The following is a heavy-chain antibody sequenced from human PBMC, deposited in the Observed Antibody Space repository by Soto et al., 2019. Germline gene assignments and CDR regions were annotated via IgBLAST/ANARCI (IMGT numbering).Heavy chain of an antibody. CDR2: IKHDGSVQ. V-gene: IGHV3-7*03. J-gene: IGHJ4*02. CDR1: GFTFSGYW. D-gene: IGHD6-13*01. Sequence: QLVESGGGLVQPGGSLRLSCEASGFTFSGYWMSWVRQAPGKGLEWVADIKHDGSVQYYVDSVKGRFTISRDNAKKLLYLQMNGLRAEDTALYYCARGSFSSSWSAEAIDYWGQGTLVSVSS. CDR3: ARGSFSSSWSAEAIDY.